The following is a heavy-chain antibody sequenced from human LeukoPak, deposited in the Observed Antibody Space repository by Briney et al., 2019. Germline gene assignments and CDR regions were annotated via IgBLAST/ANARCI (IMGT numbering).Heavy chain of an antibody. CDR1: GFTFSSYG. CDR2: ISYDGSNK. Sequence: PGGSLRLSCAASGFTFSSYGMHWVRQAPGKGLEWVALISYDGSNKYYADSVKGRFTVSRDNSKNTLYLQMNSLRAEDTAVYYCAKSPLYDYVWGSAGWYYFDYWGQGTLVTVSS. V-gene: IGHV3-30*18. J-gene: IGHJ4*02. D-gene: IGHD3-16*01. CDR3: AKSPLYDYVWGSAGWYYFDY.